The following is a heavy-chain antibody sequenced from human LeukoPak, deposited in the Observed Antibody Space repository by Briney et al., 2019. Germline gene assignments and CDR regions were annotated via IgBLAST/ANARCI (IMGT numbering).Heavy chain of an antibody. J-gene: IGHJ4*02. V-gene: IGHV5-51*01. CDR1: GYSFSSYW. D-gene: IGHD5-18*01. CDR3: ARLGEYSYGDFFDY. CDR2: IHPGNSET. Sequence: GESLKISCKGSGYSFSSYWIAWVRQMPGKGLEWMGIIHPGNSETTYNPSFRGQVTMSADKSISTAYLQWSSLEASDTAMYYCARLGEYSYGDFFDYWGQGTLVTVSS.